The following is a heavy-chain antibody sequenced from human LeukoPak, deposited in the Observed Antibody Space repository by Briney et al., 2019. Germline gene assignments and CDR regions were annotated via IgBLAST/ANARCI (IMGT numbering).Heavy chain of an antibody. V-gene: IGHV3-74*01. CDR1: GNYW. J-gene: IGHJ4*02. D-gene: IGHD2/OR15-2a*01. CDR2: INSDGSWT. CDR3: VSFYETY. Sequence: GVSLRLSCAASGNYWMHWVRQVPGKGLVWVSHINSDGSWTSYADSVKGRFTISKDNAKNTVYLQMNSLRAEDTAVYYCVSFYETYWGRGTLVTVSS.